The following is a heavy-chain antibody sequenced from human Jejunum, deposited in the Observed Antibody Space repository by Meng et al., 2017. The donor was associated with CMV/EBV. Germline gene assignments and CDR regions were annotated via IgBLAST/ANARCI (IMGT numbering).Heavy chain of an antibody. J-gene: IGHJ4*02. CDR2: IYPSSGST. V-gene: IGHV1-46*01. Sequence: QVLRVHAGAELKTPGASVKVSCKSSEYTFTSHSMPWVRQAPGQGLEWMGIIYPSSGSTTYAQKFQGRVTMTSDTSTGTVYMELSSLRSEDTAVYYCARLSAYYFDYWGQGTLVTVSS. CDR1: EYTFTSHS. CDR3: ARLSAYYFDY.